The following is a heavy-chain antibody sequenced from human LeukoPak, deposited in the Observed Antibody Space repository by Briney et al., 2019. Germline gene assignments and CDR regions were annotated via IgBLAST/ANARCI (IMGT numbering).Heavy chain of an antibody. Sequence: PGGSLRLSCAASGFTFSSYGMHWVRQAPGKGLEWVSTISTSAGSTYYADSVKGRFTISRDNAKNSLYLQMNSLRAEDTAVYYCARDSISTTGVFGYWGQGTLVTVSS. J-gene: IGHJ4*02. CDR3: ARDSISTTGVFGY. D-gene: IGHD4-23*01. CDR2: ISTSAGST. V-gene: IGHV3-21*01. CDR1: GFTFSSYG.